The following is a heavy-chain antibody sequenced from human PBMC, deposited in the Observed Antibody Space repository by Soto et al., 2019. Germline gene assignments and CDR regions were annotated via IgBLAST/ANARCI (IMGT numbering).Heavy chain of an antibody. V-gene: IGHV3-23*01. CDR1: GFIFDSFA. CDR2: IGGSGGRT. D-gene: IGHD3-10*01. J-gene: IGHJ5*02. Sequence: EVQLMESGGGLVHPGGSLRLSCAASGFIFDSFALSWVRQAPGKGLEWVSGIGGSGGRTYYADSVKGRFTISRENSGNTVYLQMSGLSAEDTAIYYCAKDGGFWFGEGGWFHPWGQGTLITVSS. CDR3: AKDGGFWFGEGGWFHP.